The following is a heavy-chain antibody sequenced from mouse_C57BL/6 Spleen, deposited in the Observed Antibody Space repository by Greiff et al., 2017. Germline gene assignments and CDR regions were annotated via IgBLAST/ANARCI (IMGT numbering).Heavy chain of an antibody. CDR3: ARGYYGSRGGFSY. CDR1: GYSITSGYY. Sequence: EVKLRESGPGLVKPSQSLSLTCSVTGYSITSGYYWNWIRQFPGNKLEWMGYISYDGSNNYNPSHKNRISITRDTSKNQFFLKLNSVTTEDTATYYCARGYYGSRGGFSYWGQGTLVTVSA. V-gene: IGHV3-6*01. CDR2: ISYDGSN. D-gene: IGHD1-1*01. J-gene: IGHJ3*01.